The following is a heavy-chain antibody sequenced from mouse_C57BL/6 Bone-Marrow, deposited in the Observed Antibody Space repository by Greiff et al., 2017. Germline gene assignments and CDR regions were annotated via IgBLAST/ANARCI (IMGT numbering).Heavy chain of an antibody. Sequence: VMLVESGAELVRPGASVKLSCKASGYTFTDYYINWVKQRPGQGLEWIARIYPGSGNTYYNEKFKGKATLTAEKSSSTAYMQLSSLTSEDSAVYFCSRWGTPDYWGQGTTLTVSS. CDR1: GYTFTDYY. CDR3: SRWGTPDY. J-gene: IGHJ2*01. CDR2: IYPGSGNT. V-gene: IGHV1-76*01. D-gene: IGHD2-14*01.